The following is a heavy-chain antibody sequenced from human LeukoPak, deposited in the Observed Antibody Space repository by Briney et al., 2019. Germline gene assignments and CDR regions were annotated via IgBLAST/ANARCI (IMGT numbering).Heavy chain of an antibody. CDR2: ISAYNGNT. CDR3: ARDLGADQWLAPFDY. CDR1: GYTFTSYG. J-gene: IGHJ4*02. D-gene: IGHD6-19*01. V-gene: IGHV1-18*01. Sequence: ASVKVSCKASGYTFTSYGISWVRQAPGQGLEWMGWISAYNGNTNYAQKLQGRVTMTTDTSTSTAYMELRSLRSDDTAVYYCARDLGADQWLAPFDYWGQGTLVTASS.